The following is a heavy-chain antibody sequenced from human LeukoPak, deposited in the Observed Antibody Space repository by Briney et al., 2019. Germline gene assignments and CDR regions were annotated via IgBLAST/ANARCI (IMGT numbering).Heavy chain of an antibody. D-gene: IGHD1-26*01. CDR1: GYTFTGYY. CDR2: INPNSGGT. Sequence: ASVKVSCKASGYTFTGYYMHWVRQAPGQGPEWMGWINPNSGGTNYAQNLQGRVTMTTDTSTSTAYMDLRSLRSDDTAVYYCARDTGSSPGDYWGQGTLVTVSS. CDR3: ARDTGSSPGDY. J-gene: IGHJ4*02. V-gene: IGHV1-2*02.